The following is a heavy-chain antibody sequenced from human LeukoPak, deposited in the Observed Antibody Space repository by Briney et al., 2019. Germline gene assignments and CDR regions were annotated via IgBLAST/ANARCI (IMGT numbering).Heavy chain of an antibody. J-gene: IGHJ6*03. V-gene: IGHV3-23*01. CDR3: AKDGASLRWDYYYYMDV. CDR1: GFTFSSYA. Sequence: PGGSLRLSCAASGFTFSSYAMSWVRQAPGKGLEWVSAISGSGGSTYYADSVKGRFTISRDNSKNTLYLQMNSLRAEDTAVYYCAKDGASLRWDYYYYMDVWGKGTTVTVSS. CDR2: ISGSGGST. D-gene: IGHD1-26*01.